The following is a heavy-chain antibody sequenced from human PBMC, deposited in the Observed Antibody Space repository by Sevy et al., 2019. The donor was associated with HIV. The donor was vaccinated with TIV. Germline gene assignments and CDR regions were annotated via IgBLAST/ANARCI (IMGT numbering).Heavy chain of an antibody. J-gene: IGHJ3*02. V-gene: IGHV3-23*01. CDR1: GFTFSNYA. CDR2: LSGSGFNT. D-gene: IGHD3-22*01. Sequence: GGSLRLSCAASGFTFSNYALNWVRRVPGKGLEWVSTLSGSGFNTDYGDSVKGRFTISRDNSKNTPYLQMSSLSPEDTALYYCAKDRFDGSGYYPEGAFDIWGQGTKVTVSS. CDR3: AKDRFDGSGYYPEGAFDI.